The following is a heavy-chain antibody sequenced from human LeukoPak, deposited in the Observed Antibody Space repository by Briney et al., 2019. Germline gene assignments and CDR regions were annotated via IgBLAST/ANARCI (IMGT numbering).Heavy chain of an antibody. V-gene: IGHV1-69*13. CDR3: ARDQGYDFWSGYRWFDP. Sequence: SVKVSCKASGGTFSSYAISWVRQAPGQGLEWMGRIIPIFGTANYAQKFQGRVTITADESTSTAYMELSSLRSEDTAVYYCARDQGYDFWSGYRWFDPWGQGTLVTVSS. D-gene: IGHD3-3*01. CDR1: GGTFSSYA. CDR2: IIPIFGTA. J-gene: IGHJ5*02.